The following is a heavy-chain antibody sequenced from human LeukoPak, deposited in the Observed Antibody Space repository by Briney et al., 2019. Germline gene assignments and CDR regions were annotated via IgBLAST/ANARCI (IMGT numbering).Heavy chain of an antibody. CDR2: IYYSGST. CDR1: GVSITSYY. D-gene: IGHD5-24*01. CDR3: ARHKPEMATKTFDY. V-gene: IGHV4-59*08. J-gene: IGHJ4*02. Sequence: PSETLSLTCSVSGVSITSYYWSWLRQPPGKGLEWIGYIYYSGSTSYNPSLKSRVTMSVDTPKNQFSLKLSSVTAADTAVYYCARHKPEMATKTFDYWGQGTLVTVSS.